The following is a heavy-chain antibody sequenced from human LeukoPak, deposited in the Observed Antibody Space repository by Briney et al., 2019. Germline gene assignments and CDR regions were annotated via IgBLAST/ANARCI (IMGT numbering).Heavy chain of an antibody. J-gene: IGHJ3*02. D-gene: IGHD4-23*01. CDR2: ISGSGGST. Sequence: GGSLRLSCAASGFTFSSYAMSWVRQAPGKGLEWVSAISGSGGSTYYADSVKSRFTISRDNSKNTLYLQMNSLRAEDTAVYYCAKAGGNSLRLMTFDIWGQGTMVTVSS. V-gene: IGHV3-23*01. CDR1: GFTFSSYA. CDR3: AKAGGNSLRLMTFDI.